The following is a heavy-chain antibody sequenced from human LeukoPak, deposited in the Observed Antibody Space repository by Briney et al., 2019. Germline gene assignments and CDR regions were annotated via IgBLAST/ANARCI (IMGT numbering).Heavy chain of an antibody. Sequence: GASVKVSCKASGYTFTSYDINWVRQATGQGLEWMGWMNPNNGKTGYAQKFQGRVTMTRDTSISTAFMELSSLRSDDTAVYYCARQGSPGASDYWGQGTLVTVSS. J-gene: IGHJ4*02. D-gene: IGHD1-26*01. CDR1: GYTFTSYD. V-gene: IGHV1-8*01. CDR3: ARQGSPGASDY. CDR2: MNPNNGKT.